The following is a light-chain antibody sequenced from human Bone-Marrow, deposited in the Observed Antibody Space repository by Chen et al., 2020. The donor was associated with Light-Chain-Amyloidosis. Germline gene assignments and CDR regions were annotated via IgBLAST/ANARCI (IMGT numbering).Light chain of an antibody. CDR2: EDD. CDR3: QSYQGSSEGV. V-gene: IGLV6-57*01. CDR1: SGSIATNY. Sequence: NFMLTQHHSVSESPGKTVIISCTRSSGSIATNYVQWYQQRPGSFPTTVIYEDDQRPSGVPDRFSGSIDRSSNSASLTISGLKTEDEADYYCQSYQGSSEGVFGGGTKLTVL. J-gene: IGLJ3*02.